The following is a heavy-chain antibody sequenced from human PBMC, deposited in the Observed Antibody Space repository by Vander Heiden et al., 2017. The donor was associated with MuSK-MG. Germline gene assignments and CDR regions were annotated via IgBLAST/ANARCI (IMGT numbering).Heavy chain of an antibody. V-gene: IGHV7-4-1*02. CDR2: INTNTGNP. J-gene: IGHJ4*02. Sequence: QVQLVQSGSELKEPGASVKISCKTSGYTFTSYHKSWGRQAPGQGLEWMGVINTNTGNPMYAQGFTGRCVFSLDTSVSTAYLQISSLKPEDTAVYYCARYYNFYDANDYWGQGTLVTVSS. D-gene: IGHD3-10*01. CDR1: GYTFTSYH. CDR3: ARYYNFYDANDY.